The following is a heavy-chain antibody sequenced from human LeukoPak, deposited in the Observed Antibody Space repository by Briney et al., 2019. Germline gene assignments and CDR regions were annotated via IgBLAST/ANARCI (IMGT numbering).Heavy chain of an antibody. D-gene: IGHD2-2*01. CDR3: ARDYCSTTSCYSKARFDY. CDR2: ISAYNGCT. V-gene: IGHV1-18*01. J-gene: IGHJ4*02. Sequence: GASVKVSCKASGYTFTSYGISWVRQAPGQGLEWMGWISAYNGCTNYAQNLQGRVTMTTDTSASTGYMELRSLRSDDTAVYYCARDYCSTTSCYSKARFDYWGQGTLVTVSS. CDR1: GYTFTSYG.